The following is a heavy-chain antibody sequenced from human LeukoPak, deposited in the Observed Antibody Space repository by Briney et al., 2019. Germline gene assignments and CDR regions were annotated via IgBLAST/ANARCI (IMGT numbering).Heavy chain of an antibody. CDR2: IYYSGST. D-gene: IGHD4-11*01. J-gene: IGHJ6*02. Sequence: SETLSLTCTVSGGSISSGGYYWSWIRQHPGKGLEWIGYIYYSGSTYYNPSLKSRVTISLDTSKNQFALRLASVTAADTAVYYCARVGYSDYGAYYGMDVWGQGTTVTVSS. V-gene: IGHV4-61*08. CDR3: ARVGYSDYGAYYGMDV. CDR1: GGSISSGGYY.